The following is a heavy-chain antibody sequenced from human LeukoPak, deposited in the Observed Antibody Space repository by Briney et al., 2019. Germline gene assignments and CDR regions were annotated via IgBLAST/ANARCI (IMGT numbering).Heavy chain of an antibody. Sequence: SETLSLTCAVYGGSFSGYYWSWIRQPPGKGLEWIGEINHSGSTNYNPSLKSRVTISVDRSKNQFSLKLSSVTAADTAVYYCARVLADRYFDWLTPGGAFDIWGQGTMVTVSS. CDR2: INHSGST. V-gene: IGHV4-34*01. CDR3: ARVLADRYFDWLTPGGAFDI. CDR1: GGSFSGYY. J-gene: IGHJ3*02. D-gene: IGHD3-9*01.